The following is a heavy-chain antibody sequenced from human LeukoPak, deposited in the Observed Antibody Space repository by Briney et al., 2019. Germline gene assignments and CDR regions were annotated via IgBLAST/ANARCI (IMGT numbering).Heavy chain of an antibody. J-gene: IGHJ6*03. CDR1: GGTFSSYA. V-gene: IGHV1-69*05. Sequence: ASVKVSCKASGGTFSSYAISWVRQAPGQGLEWMGGIIPIFGTANYAQKFQGRVTITTDESTSTAYMELSSLRSEDTAVYYCARRGDYPSPSIRDYYYYMDVWGKGTTVTVSS. CDR2: IIPIFGTA. D-gene: IGHD4-17*01. CDR3: ARRGDYPSPSIRDYYYYMDV.